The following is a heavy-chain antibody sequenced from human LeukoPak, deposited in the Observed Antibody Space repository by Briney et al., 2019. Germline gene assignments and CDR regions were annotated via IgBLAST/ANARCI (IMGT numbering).Heavy chain of an antibody. Sequence: PGGSLRLSCAASGFTFSTYGMHWVRQAPGKGLEWVAVISYDGINKYYADSVMGRFTISRDNSKNTLYLQMNSLRAEDTAVYYCAKDYRPYGDTSLDYWGQGTLVTVSS. J-gene: IGHJ4*02. D-gene: IGHD4-17*01. V-gene: IGHV3-30*18. CDR2: ISYDGINK. CDR1: GFTFSTYG. CDR3: AKDYRPYGDTSLDY.